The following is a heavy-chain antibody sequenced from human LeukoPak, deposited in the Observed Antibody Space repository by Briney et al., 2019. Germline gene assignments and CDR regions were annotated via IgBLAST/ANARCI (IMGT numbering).Heavy chain of an antibody. J-gene: IGHJ4*02. CDR3: AKWGDYDILTGYYVPDF. CDR2: ITGSGDTT. Sequence: PGGSLRLSCAASGFIFRNYAMSWVRQAPGKGLEWVSAITGSGDTTYYADSVKGRFTISRDNSKNTLYVEMNTLRAEDTAVYYCAKWGDYDILTGYYVPDFWGQGTLVTVS. V-gene: IGHV3-23*01. D-gene: IGHD3-9*01. CDR1: GFIFRNYA.